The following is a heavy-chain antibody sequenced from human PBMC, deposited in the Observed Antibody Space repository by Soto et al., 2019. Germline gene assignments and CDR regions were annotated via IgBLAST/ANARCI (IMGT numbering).Heavy chain of an antibody. V-gene: IGHV4-61*01. J-gene: IGHJ4*02. CDR2: IYYSGTT. Sequence: PSETLSLTCFVSGGSLSTGTYYWTWIRQAPGKGLEWIGNIYYSGTTNYNPSLKSRVTISVDTSKNQFSLNLTSVTAADTALYFCARDQRLGLDYWGQGTLVTVSS. D-gene: IGHD6-19*01. CDR1: GGSLSTGTYY. CDR3: ARDQRLGLDY.